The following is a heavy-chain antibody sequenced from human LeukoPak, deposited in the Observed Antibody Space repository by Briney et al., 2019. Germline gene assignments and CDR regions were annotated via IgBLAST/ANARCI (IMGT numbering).Heavy chain of an antibody. CDR1: GYSFTSYW. CDR3: ARMPSHYDSSGSPLGP. D-gene: IGHD3-22*01. CDR2: IYPGDSDT. J-gene: IGHJ5*02. Sequence: GESLKISCKGSGYSFTSYWIGWVRQMPGKDLEWMGIIYPGDSDTRYSPPFQGQVTISADKSISTAYLQWSSLKASDTAMYYCARMPSHYDSSGSPLGPWGQGTLVTVSS. V-gene: IGHV5-51*01.